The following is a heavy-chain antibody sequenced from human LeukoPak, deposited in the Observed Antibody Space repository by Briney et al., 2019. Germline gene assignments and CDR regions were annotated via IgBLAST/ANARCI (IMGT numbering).Heavy chain of an antibody. CDR2: IIPIPGIA. J-gene: IGHJ4*02. Sequence: SVKVSCKASGGTFSSYAISWVRQAPGQGLESMGRIIPIPGIANYAQKFQGRVTITADKSTSTAYMELSSLRSEDTAVYYCARLTVVPAANDYWGQGTLVTVSS. CDR1: GGTFSSYA. D-gene: IGHD2-2*01. CDR3: ARLTVVPAANDY. V-gene: IGHV1-69*04.